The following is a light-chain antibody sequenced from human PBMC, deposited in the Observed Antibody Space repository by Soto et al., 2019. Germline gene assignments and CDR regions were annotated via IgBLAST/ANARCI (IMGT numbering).Light chain of an antibody. CDR3: CSSAGTYTSV. J-gene: IGLJ3*02. Sequence: QSVLTQPRSVSGSPGQSVTISCTGTSSDVGGYNYVSWYQQHPGKAPKLIIYDVSKRPSGVPDRFSGSKSGSTASLTISGLQAEDEADYYCCSSAGTYTSVFGGGTKVTVL. CDR1: SSDVGGYNY. CDR2: DVS. V-gene: IGLV2-11*01.